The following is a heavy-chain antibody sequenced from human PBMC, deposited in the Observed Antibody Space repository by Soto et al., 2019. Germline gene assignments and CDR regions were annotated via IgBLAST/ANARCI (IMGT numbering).Heavy chain of an antibody. D-gene: IGHD4-17*01. V-gene: IGHV1-69*18. J-gene: IGHJ4*02. CDR2: ITPIFGTA. CDR3: ARDGANYGNPGDY. CDR1: GYTFVTYA. Sequence: QVQLVQSAAEVKKPGSSVRVSCKTSGYTFVTYAISWVRQAPGQGLEWMGRITPIFGTANYPQKFQGRVTITADESTSTAYMELSSLRSDDTAIYFCARDGANYGNPGDYWGQGTLVTVSS.